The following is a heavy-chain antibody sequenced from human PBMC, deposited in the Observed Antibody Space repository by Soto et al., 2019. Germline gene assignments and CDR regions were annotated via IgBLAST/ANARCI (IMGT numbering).Heavy chain of an antibody. Sequence: SETLSLTCTVSGGSISGYYWSWIRQPPGKGLEWIGYMYNTGSTVYNPSFKSRVTISVDTSKNQFSLKLSSVTAADTAVYYCAREAPTYYDILTGYYIGAFDIWGQGTMVTXSS. J-gene: IGHJ3*02. V-gene: IGHV4-59*01. CDR2: MYNTGST. D-gene: IGHD3-9*01. CDR1: GGSISGYY. CDR3: AREAPTYYDILTGYYIGAFDI.